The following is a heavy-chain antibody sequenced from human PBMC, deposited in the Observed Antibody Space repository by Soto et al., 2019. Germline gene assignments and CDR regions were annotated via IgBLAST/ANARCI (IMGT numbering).Heavy chain of an antibody. CDR1: GFSLTTSGVA. J-gene: IGHJ4*02. Sequence: QITLKESGPTLVKPTQTLTLTCTFSGFSLTTSGVAVGWIRQPPGKALEWLSVIYWDDDNRSSPSLRNMLTITKHTSKIRLVLPMPTQDPVPTATSYCAQSDRASEGLFDNWSQGILVSVSS. CDR3: AQSDRASEGLFDN. V-gene: IGHV2-5*02. CDR2: IYWDDDN.